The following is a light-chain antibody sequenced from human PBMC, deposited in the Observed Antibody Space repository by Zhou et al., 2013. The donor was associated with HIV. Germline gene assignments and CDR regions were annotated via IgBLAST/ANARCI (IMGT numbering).Light chain of an antibody. J-gene: IGKJ2*01. CDR2: LGS. CDR3: MQSLQTPYT. V-gene: IGKV2-28*01. CDR1: QSLRHRNGNNY. Sequence: DIVMTQSPLSLPVTPGEPASISCRSSQSLRHRNGNNYLDWFLQKPGQSPQLLIFLGSNRASGVPDRFSGSGSGTDFTLKISRVEAEDVGVYYCMQSLQTPYTFGQGTKLXIK.